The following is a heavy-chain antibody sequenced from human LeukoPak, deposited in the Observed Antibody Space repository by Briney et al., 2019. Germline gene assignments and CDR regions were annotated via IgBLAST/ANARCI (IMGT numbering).Heavy chain of an antibody. V-gene: IGHV4-38-2*02. Sequence: PSETLSLTCTVSGYSISSGYCWGWIRQPPGKGLEWLGTIYHSGSTYYNPSLKSRVTISLDTSKNQLSLKLSSVTAADTAVYYCARDVNYDILTGYPCWGQGTLVTVSS. CDR3: ARDVNYDILTGYPC. J-gene: IGHJ4*02. CDR1: GYSISSGYC. CDR2: IYHSGST. D-gene: IGHD3-9*01.